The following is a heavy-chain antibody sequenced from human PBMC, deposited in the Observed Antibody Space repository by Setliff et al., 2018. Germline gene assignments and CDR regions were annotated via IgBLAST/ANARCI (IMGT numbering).Heavy chain of an antibody. Sequence: SETLSLTCNVSGDSISRGSYYWSWIRQPAGKGLEWIGQIYTRGSTNENPSLKSRVTISVDTSKNQVFLRLTSVTAADTAVYYCARATGFGELFLWGQGTQVTVSS. V-gene: IGHV4-61*09. D-gene: IGHD4-17*01. J-gene: IGHJ4*02. CDR1: GDSISRGSYY. CDR3: ARATGFGELFL. CDR2: IYTRGST.